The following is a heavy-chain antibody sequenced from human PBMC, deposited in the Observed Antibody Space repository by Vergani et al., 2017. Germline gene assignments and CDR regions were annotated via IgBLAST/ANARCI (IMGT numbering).Heavy chain of an antibody. J-gene: IGHJ4*02. V-gene: IGHV3-21*01. Sequence: EVQLVESGGGLVKPGGSPRLSCAASGFTFSSYSMNWVRQAPGKGLEWVSSISSSSSYIYYADSVKGRFTISRDNAKNSLYLQMNSLRAEDTAVYYCARDPLTYSSSWFDYWGQGTLVTVSS. CDR2: ISSSSSYI. CDR1: GFTFSSYS. CDR3: ARDPLTYSSSWFDY. D-gene: IGHD6-13*01.